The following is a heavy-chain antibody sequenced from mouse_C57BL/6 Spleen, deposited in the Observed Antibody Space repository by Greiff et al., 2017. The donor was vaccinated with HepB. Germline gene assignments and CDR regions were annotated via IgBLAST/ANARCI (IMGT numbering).Heavy chain of an antibody. CDR1: GYSITSGYD. V-gene: IGHV3-1*01. Sequence: EVQLVESGPGMVKPSQSLSLTCTVTGYSITSGYDWHWIRHFPGNKLEWMGYISYSGSTNYNPSLKSRISITHDTSKNHFFLKLNSVTTEDTATYYCARVGGGSRGGDYWGQGTSVTVSS. CDR2: ISYSGST. CDR3: ARVGGGSRGGDY. D-gene: IGHD1-1*02. J-gene: IGHJ4*01.